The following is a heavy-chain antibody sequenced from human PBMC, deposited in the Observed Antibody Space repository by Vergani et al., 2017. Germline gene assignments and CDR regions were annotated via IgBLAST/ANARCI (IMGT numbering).Heavy chain of an antibody. J-gene: IGHJ6*02. CDR1: GYTFTSYG. CDR2: ISGYNGNT. V-gene: IGHV1-18*04. CDR3: ARDPDIVVVPAAPYYYYYYGMDV. Sequence: QVQLVQSGAEVKKPGASVKVSCKASGYTFTSYGISWVRQAPGQGLEWMGWISGYNGNTNYAQKLQGRVTMTTDTSKSTAYMELRSLRSDDTAVYYCARDPDIVVVPAAPYYYYYYGMDVWGQGTTVTVSS. D-gene: IGHD2-2*01.